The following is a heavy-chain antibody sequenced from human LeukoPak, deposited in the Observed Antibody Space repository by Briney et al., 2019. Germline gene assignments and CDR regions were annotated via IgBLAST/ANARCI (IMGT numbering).Heavy chain of an antibody. J-gene: IGHJ4*02. CDR1: GGSISSGSYY. CDR3: ARNVRYDFWSGYLDDY. D-gene: IGHD3-3*01. Sequence: SQTLSLTCTVSGGSISSGSYYWSWIRQPAGKGLEWIGRIYTSGSTNYNPSLKSRVTISVDTSKNQFSLELSSVTAADTAVYYCARNVRYDFWSGYLDDYWGQGTLVTVSS. CDR2: IYTSGST. V-gene: IGHV4-61*02.